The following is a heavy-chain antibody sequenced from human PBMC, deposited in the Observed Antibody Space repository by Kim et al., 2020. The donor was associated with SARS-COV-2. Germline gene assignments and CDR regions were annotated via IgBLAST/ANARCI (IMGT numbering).Heavy chain of an antibody. Sequence: ASVKVSCKASGYTFTSYAMHWVRQAPGQRLEWMGWINAGNGDTKYSQKFQGRVTITRDTSASTAYMELSSLRSEDTAVYYCARGVSMNPYYDFWSGSPIDFDYWGQGTLVTVSS. CDR3: ARGVSMNPYYDFWSGSPIDFDY. CDR1: GYTFTSYA. CDR2: INAGNGDT. J-gene: IGHJ4*02. D-gene: IGHD3-3*01. V-gene: IGHV1-3*01.